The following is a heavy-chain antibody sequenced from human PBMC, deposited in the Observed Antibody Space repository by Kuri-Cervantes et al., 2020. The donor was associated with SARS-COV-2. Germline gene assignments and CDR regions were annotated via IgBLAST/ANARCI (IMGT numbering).Heavy chain of an antibody. V-gene: IGHV4-59*01. D-gene: IGHD3-3*01. CDR2: IYYSGST. Sequence: ESLKISCTVSGGSISSYYWSRIRQPPGKGLEWIGYIYYSGSTNYNPSLKSRVTISVDTSKNQFSLKLSSVTAADTAVYYCARAGEWLFGDAFDIWGQGTMVTVSS. J-gene: IGHJ3*02. CDR3: ARAGEWLFGDAFDI. CDR1: GGSISSYY.